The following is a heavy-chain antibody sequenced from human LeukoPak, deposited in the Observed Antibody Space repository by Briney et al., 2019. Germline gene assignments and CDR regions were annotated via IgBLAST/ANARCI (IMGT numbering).Heavy chain of an antibody. Sequence: GRSLRLSCAASGFTFSSYWMSWVRQAPGKGLEWVANIKQDGSEKYYADSVKGRFTISRDNSKNTLYLQMNSLRAEDTAVYYCTIFDFDNWGQGTLVTVSS. CDR3: TIFDFDN. V-gene: IGHV3-7*01. CDR2: IKQDGSEK. D-gene: IGHD3-3*01. J-gene: IGHJ4*02. CDR1: GFTFSSYW.